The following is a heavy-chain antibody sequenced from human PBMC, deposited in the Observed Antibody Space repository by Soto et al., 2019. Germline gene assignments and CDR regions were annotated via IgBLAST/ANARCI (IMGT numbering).Heavy chain of an antibody. CDR3: ARGVAGSGFDL. D-gene: IGHD6-19*01. J-gene: IGHJ4*02. Sequence: SQTLSLTSAISGDSVSSTTASWNWIRSSPSRGLEWLGRTYYRSNWRHDYALSVKSQITVNPDTSKNHFSLQLNSVTPDDTAVYYCARGVAGSGFDLWGQGTLVTVSS. V-gene: IGHV6-1*01. CDR1: GDSVSSTTAS. CDR2: TYYRSNWRH.